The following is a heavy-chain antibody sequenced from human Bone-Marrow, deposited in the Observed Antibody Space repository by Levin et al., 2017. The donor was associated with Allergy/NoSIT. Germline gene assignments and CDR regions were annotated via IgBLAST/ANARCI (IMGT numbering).Heavy chain of an antibody. V-gene: IGHV4-59*01. J-gene: IGHJ4*02. D-gene: IGHD6-19*01. CDR3: AKDLGASGWED. CDR2: IHYSGIT. CDR1: GGSITTYY. Sequence: KASETLSLTCSVSVSGGSITTYYWSWIRQPPGKGLEWIGSIHYSGITNYNPSLKSRVTMSVDTSTKQFSLQLTSVTAADTAVYYCAKDLGASGWEDWGQGTLVTVSS.